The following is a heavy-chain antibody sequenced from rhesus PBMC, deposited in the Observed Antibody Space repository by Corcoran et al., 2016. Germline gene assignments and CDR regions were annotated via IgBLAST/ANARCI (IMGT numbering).Heavy chain of an antibody. CDR2: IDGNGYGT. CDR1: GVPISSYW. D-gene: IGHD2-15*01. J-gene: IGHJ4*01. Sequence: QVQLRESGPGLVKPSETLSLTCAVFGVPISSYWWAWFRHPPGKGLEWIGDIDGNGYGTQYNPSLKSRVIISKDASKNQFSLRMTSLTVADTAIYYCATGGFSTYRDNWGQGVLVTVSS. V-gene: IGHV4-80*01. CDR3: ATGGFSTYRDN.